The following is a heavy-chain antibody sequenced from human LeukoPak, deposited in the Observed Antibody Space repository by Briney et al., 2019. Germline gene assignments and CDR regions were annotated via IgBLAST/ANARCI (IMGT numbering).Heavy chain of an antibody. CDR3: ARGGSEQQLVFYYYYYMDV. Sequence: AASVKVSCKASGYTFTSYGVSWVRQAPGQGLEWMGWMNPNSGNTGYAQKFQGRVTMTRNTSISTAYMELSSLRSEDTAVYYCARGGSEQQLVFYYYYYMDVWGKGTTVTVSS. D-gene: IGHD6-13*01. CDR2: MNPNSGNT. V-gene: IGHV1-8*02. CDR1: GYTFTSYG. J-gene: IGHJ6*03.